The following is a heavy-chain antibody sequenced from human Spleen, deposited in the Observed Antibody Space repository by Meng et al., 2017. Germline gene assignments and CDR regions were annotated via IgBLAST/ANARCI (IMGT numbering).Heavy chain of an antibody. CDR1: GFTFSSYA. CDR2: ISGSGSST. Sequence: GESLKISCAASGFTFSSYAMSWVRQAPGKGLEWVSAISGSGSSTYYADSVKGRFTISRDNSKNTLFLQMNSLRAEDTAVYYCARDKGGGLLWFGELDAFDIWGQGTRVTVSS. CDR3: ARDKGGGLLWFGELDAFDI. J-gene: IGHJ3*02. D-gene: IGHD3-10*01. V-gene: IGHV3-23*01.